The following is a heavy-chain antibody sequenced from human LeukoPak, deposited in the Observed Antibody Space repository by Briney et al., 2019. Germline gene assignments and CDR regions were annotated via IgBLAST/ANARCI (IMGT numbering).Heavy chain of an antibody. CDR2: ISSSGSST. D-gene: IGHD4-17*01. V-gene: IGHV3-11*06. CDR3: ARSGDYGWFDP. J-gene: IGHJ5*02. Sequence: GGSLRLSCAASGFTFSDVYMSWIRQAPGKGLEWVSYISSSGSSTKYADSVKGRFTISRDNAKNSLYLQMNSLRVEDTAVYYCARSGDYGWFDPWGQGTLVTVSS. CDR1: GFTFSDVY.